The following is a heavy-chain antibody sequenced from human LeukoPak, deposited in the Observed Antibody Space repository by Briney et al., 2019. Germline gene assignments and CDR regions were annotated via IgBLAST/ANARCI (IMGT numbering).Heavy chain of an antibody. Sequence: PGGTLRLSCAASGFTFSSYAMSWVRQAPGKGLEWVSAISGSGGSTYYADSVKGRFTISRDNSKNTPYLQMNSLRAEDTAVYYCAKDWGIAADAPDYWGQGTLVTVSS. CDR2: ISGSGGST. CDR1: GFTFSSYA. J-gene: IGHJ4*02. CDR3: AKDWGIAADAPDY. V-gene: IGHV3-23*01. D-gene: IGHD6-13*01.